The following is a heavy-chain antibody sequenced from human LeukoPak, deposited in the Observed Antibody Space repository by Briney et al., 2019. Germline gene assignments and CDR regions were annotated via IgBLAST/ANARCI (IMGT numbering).Heavy chain of an antibody. CDR3: ARDRIAAYNWFDP. V-gene: IGHV3-21*01. D-gene: IGHD6-13*01. CDR2: ISSSSSYI. J-gene: IGHJ5*02. CDR1: GFTFSSYS. Sequence: PGGSLRLSCAASGFTFSSYSMNWVCQAPGKGLEWVSSISSSSSYIYYADSVKGRFTISRDNAKNSLYLQMNSLRAEDTAVYYCARDRIAAYNWFDPWGQGTLVTVSS.